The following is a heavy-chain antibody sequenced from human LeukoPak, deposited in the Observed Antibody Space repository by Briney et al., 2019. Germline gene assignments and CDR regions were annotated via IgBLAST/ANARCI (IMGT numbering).Heavy chain of an antibody. CDR1: GFTFSSYE. CDR3: ARDPSQPYSSPYYFDY. D-gene: IGHD6-19*01. CDR2: ISSSGSTI. Sequence: GGSLRLSCAASGFTFSSYEMNWVRQAPGKGLEWVLYISSSGSTIYYADSVKGRFTISRDNAKNSLYLQMNSLRAEDTAVYYCARDPSQPYSSPYYFDYWGQGTLVTVSS. V-gene: IGHV3-48*03. J-gene: IGHJ4*02.